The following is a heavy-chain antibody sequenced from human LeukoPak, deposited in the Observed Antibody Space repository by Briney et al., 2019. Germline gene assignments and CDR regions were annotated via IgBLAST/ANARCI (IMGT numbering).Heavy chain of an antibody. CDR3: ARRFCTSATCYTSFHS. V-gene: IGHV5-51*01. CDR1: GYSFTNYW. CDR2: IYPSDSGT. D-gene: IGHD2-2*01. J-gene: IGHJ4*02. Sequence: GESLKISCQGSGYSFTNYWIAWVRQMPGKGLEWMGIIYPSDSGTRYSPSFQGQVTISADKSITTAYLQWSSLKASDTAMYYCARRFCTSATCYTSFHSWGQGTLVTVSS.